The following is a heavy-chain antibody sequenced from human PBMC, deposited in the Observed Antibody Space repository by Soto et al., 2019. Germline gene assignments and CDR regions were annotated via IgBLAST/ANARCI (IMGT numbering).Heavy chain of an antibody. D-gene: IGHD3-10*01. V-gene: IGHV3-33*01. CDR1: GFTFSRYG. CDR2: IWSDGSIK. CDR3: ARPGYDGSGSYSEYLQH. J-gene: IGHJ1*01. Sequence: QVQLVESGGGVVQPGRSLRLSCVVSGFTFSRYGMHWVRQAPGKGLEWVAVIWSDGSIKYYADSVKGRFTISRDNSKNXXYLQMNSLRAEDTAVYYCARPGYDGSGSYSEYLQHWGQGTLVTVSS.